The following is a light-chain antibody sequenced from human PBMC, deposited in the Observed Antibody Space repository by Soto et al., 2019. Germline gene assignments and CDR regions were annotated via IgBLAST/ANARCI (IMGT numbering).Light chain of an antibody. Sequence: EIVLTQSPVPLSLSPGERATLSCRASQSVRSYLAWYQQKPGQAPRLLIYDASSRAAGIPTRFSGSGSGTAFTLTISSLEPEDCALYYCQQRSDWPSTFGGGTKVEIK. CDR1: QSVRSY. J-gene: IGKJ4*01. CDR3: QQRSDWPST. CDR2: DAS. V-gene: IGKV3-11*01.